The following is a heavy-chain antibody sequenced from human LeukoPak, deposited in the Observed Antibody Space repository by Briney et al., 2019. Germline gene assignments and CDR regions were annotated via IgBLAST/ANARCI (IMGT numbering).Heavy chain of an antibody. V-gene: IGHV3-53*01. J-gene: IGHJ4*02. Sequence: GGSLRLSCAASGFTVSSNYMSWVRQAPGKGLEWVSVIYSGGGTFYADSVKGRFTISRDNSKNMLYLQMNSPRAEDTAVYYCARAGGLRIAVAPIDCWGQGTLVTVSS. CDR1: GFTVSSNY. CDR3: ARAGGLRIAVAPIDC. CDR2: IYSGGGT. D-gene: IGHD6-19*01.